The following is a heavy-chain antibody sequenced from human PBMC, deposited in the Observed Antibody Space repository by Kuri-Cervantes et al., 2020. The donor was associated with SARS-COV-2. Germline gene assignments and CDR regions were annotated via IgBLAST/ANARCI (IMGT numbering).Heavy chain of an antibody. D-gene: IGHD2-2*02. Sequence: GGSLRLSCAASGFNFSRTDMHWVRQAPGKGLEWVSAISGSGGSTYYADSVKGRFTISRDNSKNTLYLQMNSLRAEDTAVYYCAKDLTFVVAAPAVIRATKALPITWGQGTLVTVSS. CDR3: AKDLTFVVAAPAVIRATKALPIT. J-gene: IGHJ5*02. CDR2: ISGSGGST. CDR1: GFNFSRTD. V-gene: IGHV3-23*01.